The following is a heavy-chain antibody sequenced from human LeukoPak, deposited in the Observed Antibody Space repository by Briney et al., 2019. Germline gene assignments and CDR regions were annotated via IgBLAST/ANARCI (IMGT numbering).Heavy chain of an antibody. Sequence: SETLSLTCAVYGGSFSGYYWSWIRQPPGKGLEWIGEINHSGSTNYNPSLKSRVTISVDTSKNQFSLKLSSVTAADTAVYYCAKSLYGSGSYYNWFDPWGQGTLVTVSS. V-gene: IGHV4-34*01. J-gene: IGHJ5*02. CDR3: AKSLYGSGSYYNWFDP. CDR2: INHSGST. CDR1: GGSFSGYY. D-gene: IGHD3-10*01.